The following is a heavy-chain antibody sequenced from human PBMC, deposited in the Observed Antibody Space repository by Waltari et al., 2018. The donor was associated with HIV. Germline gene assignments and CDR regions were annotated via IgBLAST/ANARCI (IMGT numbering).Heavy chain of an antibody. Sequence: LEWVSYISSSSSTIYYADSVKGRFTISRDNAKNSLYLQMNSLRAEDTAVYYCARDEWRSGWVLFDYWGQGTLVTVSS. J-gene: IGHJ4*02. D-gene: IGHD6-19*01. V-gene: IGHV3-48*04. CDR3: ARDEWRSGWVLFDY. CDR2: ISSSSSTI.